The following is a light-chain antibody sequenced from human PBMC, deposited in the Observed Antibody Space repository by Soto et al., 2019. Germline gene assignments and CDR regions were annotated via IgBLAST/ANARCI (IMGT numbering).Light chain of an antibody. CDR2: GAS. V-gene: IGKV3-15*01. CDR1: QSVGSN. Sequence: EIVMTQSPATLSVSPGERATLSCRASQSVGSNLAWYQQKPGQAPRLLIYGASTRATGIPARFSGSGSGTEFTLTIIRLQSEDFAIYFCQQYNNWSSDRTLGPGTKVEIK. CDR3: QQYNNWSSDRT. J-gene: IGKJ1*01.